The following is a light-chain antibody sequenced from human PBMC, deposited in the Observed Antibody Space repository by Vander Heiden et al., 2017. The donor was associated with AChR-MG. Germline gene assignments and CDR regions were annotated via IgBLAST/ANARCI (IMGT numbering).Light chain of an antibody. CDR3: ATWDDSVNGPV. Sequence: QSMLTRSPSASGTPGPRITISCFGGSSNVGSTTVNWYQHLPGTSPKLRIKSNDQRPSGVADRFSGSTSGTSASLATSGLQSEDEGDYYCATWDDSVNGPVFGGGTNLTVL. CDR2: SND. J-gene: IGLJ2*01. V-gene: IGLV1-44*01. CDR1: SSNVGSTT.